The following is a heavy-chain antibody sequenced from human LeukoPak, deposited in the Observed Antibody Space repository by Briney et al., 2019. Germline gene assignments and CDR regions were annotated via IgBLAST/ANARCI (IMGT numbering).Heavy chain of an antibody. Sequence: GGSLRLSCAGSGFTVSSSYMSWVRQAPGKGLECVSVIYSGGTTYFEDSVKGRFSISRDNSRNTMYLQMNSLGVEDTAVYYCARRNGYMGFDYWGQGTLVTVSS. D-gene: IGHD1-1*01. CDR1: GFTVSSSY. CDR3: ARRNGYMGFDY. V-gene: IGHV3-66*02. CDR2: IYSGGTT. J-gene: IGHJ4*02.